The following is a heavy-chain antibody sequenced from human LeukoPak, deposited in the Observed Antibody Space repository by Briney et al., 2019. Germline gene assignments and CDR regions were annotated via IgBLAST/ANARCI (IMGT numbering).Heavy chain of an antibody. Sequence: SPTLSLTFAISGDSVSINSAAWNWIRQSPSRGLEWLGRTYYRSKWYNDYAVSVKSRITINPDTSKSQFSLQLNSVTPADTAVYYCARSYYDTSGYIVRAFDIWGRGTMVTVSS. CDR3: ARSYYDTSGYIVRAFDI. J-gene: IGHJ3*02. V-gene: IGHV6-1*01. CDR2: TYYRSKWYN. D-gene: IGHD3-22*01. CDR1: GDSVSINSAA.